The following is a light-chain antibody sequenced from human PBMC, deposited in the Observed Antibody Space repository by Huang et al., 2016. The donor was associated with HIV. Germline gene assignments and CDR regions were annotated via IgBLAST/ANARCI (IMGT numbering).Light chain of an antibody. CDR3: LQDYNYPRT. Sequence: AIQMTQSPSSLSASVGDRVTITCRASQDIRNDLGWYQQKPGTAPKLLIFAASSLQSGVPSRFIGSGSGTDFTLTISSLQPEDFATYYCLQDYNYPRTFGQGTKLEIK. CDR1: QDIRND. V-gene: IGKV1-6*01. J-gene: IGKJ2*01. CDR2: AAS.